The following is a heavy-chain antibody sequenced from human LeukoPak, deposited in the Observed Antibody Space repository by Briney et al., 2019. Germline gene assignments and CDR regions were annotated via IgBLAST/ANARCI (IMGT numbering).Heavy chain of an antibody. CDR2: INPNSGGT. J-gene: IGHJ4*02. V-gene: IGHV1-2*02. CDR1: GYSLTNYY. CDR3: ARLVGDGGTSFDY. Sequence: GASVKVSCKAFGYSLTNYYVHWVRQAPGQGLEWMGWINPNSGGTNYAQKFQGRVTMTRDTSISTAYMELSRLRSDDTAVYYCARLVGDGGTSFDYWGQGTLVTVSS. D-gene: IGHD1-26*01.